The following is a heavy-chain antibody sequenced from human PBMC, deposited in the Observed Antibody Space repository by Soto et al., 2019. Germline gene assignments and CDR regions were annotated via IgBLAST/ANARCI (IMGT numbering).Heavy chain of an antibody. CDR2: INPSGGST. CDR3: ARVPILTRYFYYFYGIDV. D-gene: IGHD3-9*01. CDR1: GYTFTSYY. Sequence: ASVKVSCKASGYTFTSYYMHWVGQAGGQGREWMGIINPSGGSTSYAQKFQGRVTMTRDTSTSTVYMELSSLRSEDTAVYYCARVPILTRYFYYFYGIDVCGERITFT. V-gene: IGHV1-46*01. J-gene: IGHJ6*02.